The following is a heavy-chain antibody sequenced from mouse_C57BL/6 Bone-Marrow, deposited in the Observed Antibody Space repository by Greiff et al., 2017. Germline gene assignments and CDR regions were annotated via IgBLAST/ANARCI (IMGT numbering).Heavy chain of an antibody. CDR1: GYTFTGYW. J-gene: IGHJ2*01. V-gene: IGHV1-9*01. Sequence: QVQLQQSGAELMKPGASVKLSCKATGYTFTGYWIEWVKQRPGHGLEWIGEILPGSGSTNYNETYKGKATFTADTSSNTAYMQLSSLTTEDSAIYYCAKPLHYYGSSSYYFDYWGQGTTLTVSS. CDR3: AKPLHYYGSSSYYFDY. CDR2: ILPGSGST. D-gene: IGHD1-1*01.